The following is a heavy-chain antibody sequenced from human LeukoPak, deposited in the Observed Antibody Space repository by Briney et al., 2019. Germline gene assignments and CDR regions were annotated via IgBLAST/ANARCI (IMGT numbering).Heavy chain of an antibody. CDR1: GYTFTTYG. Sequence: GASVKVSCKASGYTFTTYGISWVRQAPGQGLEWMGWISAYNGNTNYAQKLQGRVTMTTDTSTSTAYMELRSLRSDDTAVYYCARDGAGYGRHYYYYYMDVWGKGTTVTVSS. CDR3: ARDGAGYGRHYYYYYMDV. CDR2: ISAYNGNT. V-gene: IGHV1-18*01. D-gene: IGHD5-18*01. J-gene: IGHJ6*03.